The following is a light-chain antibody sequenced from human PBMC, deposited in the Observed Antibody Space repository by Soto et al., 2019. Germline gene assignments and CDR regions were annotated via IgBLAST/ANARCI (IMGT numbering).Light chain of an antibody. CDR1: QSISNR. V-gene: IGKV1-5*03. J-gene: IGKJ1*01. CDR3: QQYNTYSWT. Sequence: DIQMTQFPSTLSASVGDRVTITCRASQSISNRLAWFQQKSGEAPKILIHKVSSLESGVPSRFSGSGSGKEFTLTISSLQPDDFATYYCQQYNTYSWTFGQGTKVEIK. CDR2: KVS.